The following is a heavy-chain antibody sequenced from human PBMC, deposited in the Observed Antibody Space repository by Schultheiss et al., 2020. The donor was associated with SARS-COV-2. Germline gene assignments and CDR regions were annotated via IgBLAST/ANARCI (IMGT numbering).Heavy chain of an antibody. CDR3: ARGFTYYYDSSGYMDDAFDI. D-gene: IGHD3-22*01. CDR2: INHSGST. Sequence: SETLSLTCAVYGGSFSGYYWSWIRQPPGKGLEWIGEINHSGSTYYNPSLKSLVTISVDTSKNQFSLKLSSVTAADTAVYYCARGFTYYYDSSGYMDDAFDIWGQGTMVTVSS. J-gene: IGHJ3*02. CDR1: GGSFSGYY. V-gene: IGHV4-34*09.